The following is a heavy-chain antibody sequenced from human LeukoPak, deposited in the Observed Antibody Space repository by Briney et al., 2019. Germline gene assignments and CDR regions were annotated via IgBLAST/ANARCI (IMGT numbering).Heavy chain of an antibody. Sequence: SETLSLTCTVSGGSISSSSYQWDWNRQPPGKGLEWIGSIYYSGSTYYNPSLKSRVTISVDTSKNQFSLKLTSVTAADTAVYYCARRPRTYFDWWGQGTLVTVSS. CDR2: IYYSGST. J-gene: IGHJ4*02. V-gene: IGHV4-39*01. CDR1: GGSISSSSYQ. CDR3: ARRPRTYFDW.